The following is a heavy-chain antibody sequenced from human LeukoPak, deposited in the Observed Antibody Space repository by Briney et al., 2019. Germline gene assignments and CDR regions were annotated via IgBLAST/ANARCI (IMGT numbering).Heavy chain of an antibody. Sequence: QTGGSLRLSCAASGFTFSSYAMHWVRQAPGKGLEWVAVISYDGSNKYYADSVKGRFTISRDNSKNTLYLQMNSLRVEDTAVYFCATYSSPDYWGQGTLVTVSS. CDR2: ISYDGSNK. J-gene: IGHJ4*02. D-gene: IGHD6-13*01. CDR1: GFTFSSYA. CDR3: ATYSSPDY. V-gene: IGHV3-30*04.